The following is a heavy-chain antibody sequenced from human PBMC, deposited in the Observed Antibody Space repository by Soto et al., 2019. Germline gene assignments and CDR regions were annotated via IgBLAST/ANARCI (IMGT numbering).Heavy chain of an antibody. J-gene: IGHJ3*02. CDR3: AKSLGSIAAADAFDI. V-gene: IGHV3-23*01. CDR1: GFTFSSYA. Sequence: GGSLRLSCAASGFTFSSYAMSWVRQDPGQGLEWLSAISGSGGSTYYADSVKGRLTISRDNSKNTLYLQMNSLRAEDTAVYYCAKSLGSIAAADAFDICSQRTMVTVSS. D-gene: IGHD6-13*01. CDR2: ISGSGGST.